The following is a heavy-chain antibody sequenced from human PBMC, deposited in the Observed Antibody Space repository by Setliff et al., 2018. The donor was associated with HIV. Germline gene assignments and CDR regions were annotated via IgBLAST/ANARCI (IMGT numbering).Heavy chain of an antibody. D-gene: IGHD6-19*01. CDR3: ARVGVGIAVAGARYFDY. CDR1: GFTVSSNY. J-gene: IGHJ4*02. V-gene: IGHV3-66*01. CDR2: IYSGGST. Sequence: GGSLRLSCAASGFTVSSNYMSWVRQAPGKGLEWVSVIYSGGSTYYADSVKGRFTVSRDNSKNTLYLQMNSLRAEDTAVYYCARVGVGIAVAGARYFDYWGQGTRVTVSS.